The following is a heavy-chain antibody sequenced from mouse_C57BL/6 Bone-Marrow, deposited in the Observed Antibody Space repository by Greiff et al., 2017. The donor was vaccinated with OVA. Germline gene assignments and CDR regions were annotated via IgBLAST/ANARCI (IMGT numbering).Heavy chain of an antibody. D-gene: IGHD2-4*01. J-gene: IGHJ3*01. CDR2: IYPGDGDT. CDR3: ARSAYDYARWFAY. V-gene: IGHV1-82*01. CDR1: GYAFSSSW. Sequence: VKLVESGPELVKPGASVKISCKASGYAFSSSWMNWVKQRPGKGLEWIGRIYPGDGDTNYNGKFKGKATLTADKSSSTAYMQLSSLTSEDSAVYFCARSAYDYARWFAYWGQGTLVTVSA.